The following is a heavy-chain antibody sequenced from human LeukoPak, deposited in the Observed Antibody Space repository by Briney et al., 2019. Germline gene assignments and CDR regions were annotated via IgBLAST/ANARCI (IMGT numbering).Heavy chain of an antibody. CDR2: INPRGGST. CDR3: ARDGGSSGQQDFDY. V-gene: IGHV1-46*01. CDR1: GYIFTSYY. D-gene: IGHD3-22*01. J-gene: IGHJ4*02. Sequence: ASVKVSCKASGYIFTSYYMHWVRQAPGQGLEWMGIINPRGGSTSYAQKLQGRVTMTTDTSTSTAYMELRSLRSDDTAVYYCARDGGSSGQQDFDYWGQGTLVTVSS.